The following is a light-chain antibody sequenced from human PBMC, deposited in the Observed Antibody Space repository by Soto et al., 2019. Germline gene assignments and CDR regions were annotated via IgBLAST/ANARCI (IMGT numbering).Light chain of an antibody. CDR3: SSYTRSNSLDV. Sequence: QSALTQPASVSGSPGQSITISCTGTSSDVGGYNYVSWYRQHPGKAPKLMIYDANNRPSGVSNRFSGSKSGNTASLTISGLQAEDEADYYCSSYTRSNSLDVFGTGTKLTVL. V-gene: IGLV2-14*01. CDR1: SSDVGGYNY. J-gene: IGLJ1*01. CDR2: DAN.